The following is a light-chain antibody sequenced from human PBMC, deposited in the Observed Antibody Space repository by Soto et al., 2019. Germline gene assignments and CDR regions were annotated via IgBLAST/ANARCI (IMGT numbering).Light chain of an antibody. Sequence: DIQMTQSPSTLSASVGDRVTITCRASQSITIWLAWYQQKPGKATNLLIYKASILESGVPSRFSGSGSGTELNRTINSLQPDDFASYYCQQYSSYSWTFGQGTKVEIK. V-gene: IGKV1-5*03. CDR2: KAS. CDR3: QQYSSYSWT. CDR1: QSITIW. J-gene: IGKJ1*01.